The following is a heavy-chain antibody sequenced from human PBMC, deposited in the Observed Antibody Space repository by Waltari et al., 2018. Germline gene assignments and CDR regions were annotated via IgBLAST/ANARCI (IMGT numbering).Heavy chain of an antibody. V-gene: IGHV3-30*02. J-gene: IGHJ6*03. CDR3: AKGSTVTTFDYYYIDV. D-gene: IGHD4-17*01. Sequence: QVQLVDSGGGEVQPRGSLRLSCAASGFTFSDYATPWVRQAPGKGLEWVAFIRYDGSNKYYADSVKGRFTVSRDNSKNTLHLQMNSLRVEDTAVYYCAKGSTVTTFDYYYIDVWGKGTTVTVSS. CDR2: IRYDGSNK. CDR1: GFTFSDYA.